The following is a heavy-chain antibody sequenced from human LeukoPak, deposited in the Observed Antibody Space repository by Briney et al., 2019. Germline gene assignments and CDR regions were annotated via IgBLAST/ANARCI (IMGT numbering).Heavy chain of an antibody. Sequence: GGSLRLSCAASGFTFSSYWMHWVRQAPGKGLVWVSRIKSDGSSTTCADSVKGRFTISRDNAENTLYLQMNSLRAEDTAMYYCARGYYYDSSGPNIPFDYWGQGTLVTVSS. J-gene: IGHJ4*02. CDR3: ARGYYYDSSGPNIPFDY. CDR2: IKSDGSST. D-gene: IGHD3-22*01. V-gene: IGHV3-74*01. CDR1: GFTFSSYW.